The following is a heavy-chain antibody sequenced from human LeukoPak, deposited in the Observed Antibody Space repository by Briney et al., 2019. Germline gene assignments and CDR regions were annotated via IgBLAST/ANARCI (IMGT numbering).Heavy chain of an antibody. CDR2: FDPGDGET. CDR1: GYTLTELS. V-gene: IGHV1-24*01. CDR3: ATDTGSFDSFDY. Sequence: GASVKVSCKVSGYTLTELSMHWVRQAPGKGLEWMGGFDPGDGETIYAQRFQGRVTMTEDTSTDTAYMELSSLRSEDTAVYYCATDTGSFDSFDYWGQGTLVTVSS. D-gene: IGHD3-9*01. J-gene: IGHJ4*02.